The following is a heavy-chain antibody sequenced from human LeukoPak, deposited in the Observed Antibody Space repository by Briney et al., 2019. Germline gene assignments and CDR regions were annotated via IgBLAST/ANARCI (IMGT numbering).Heavy chain of an antibody. CDR1: GFTFSSHG. CDR2: ISDSDSST. J-gene: IGHJ4*02. D-gene: IGHD5-18*01. V-gene: IGHV3-23*01. Sequence: GGSVRLSCAASGFTFSSHGMSWVRQAPGKGLEWVSGISDSDSSTYYADSVKGRFTISRDNSKNTLYLQMNNLRAADTVVYFCARVLRGFTYGKFDYWGPGTLVTVSS. CDR3: ARVLRGFTYGKFDY.